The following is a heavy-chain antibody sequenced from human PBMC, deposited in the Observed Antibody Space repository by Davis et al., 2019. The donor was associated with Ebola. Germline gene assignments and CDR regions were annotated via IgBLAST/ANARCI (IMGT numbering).Heavy chain of an antibody. CDR1: GFTFINYA. J-gene: IGHJ6*02. D-gene: IGHD4-17*01. V-gene: IGHV3-23*01. CDR3: ARVPDYGDFIYYYYYGMDV. CDR2: ISGGGATT. Sequence: GGSLRLSCAASGFTFINYAMTWVRQPPGKGLEWVSSISGGGATTYYADSVKGRFTISRDNAKNTLYLQMNSLRAEDTAVYYCARVPDYGDFIYYYYYGMDVWGQGTTVTVSS.